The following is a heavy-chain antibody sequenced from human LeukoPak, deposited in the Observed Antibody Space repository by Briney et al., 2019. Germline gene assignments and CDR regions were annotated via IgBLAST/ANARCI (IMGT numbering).Heavy chain of an antibody. V-gene: IGHV4-38-2*02. Sequence: PSETLSLTCTVSGYSISSGYYWGWIRQPPGKGLEWIGSIYHSGSTYYNPSLKSRVTISVDTSKNQFPLKLSSVTAADTAVYYCARKGPIGIAARRTYNWFDPWGQGTLVTVSS. CDR3: ARKGPIGIAARRTYNWFDP. CDR1: GYSISSGYY. D-gene: IGHD6-6*01. J-gene: IGHJ5*02. CDR2: IYHSGST.